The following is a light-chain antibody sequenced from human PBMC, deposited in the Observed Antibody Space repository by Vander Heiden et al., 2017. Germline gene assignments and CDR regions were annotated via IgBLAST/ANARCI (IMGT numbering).Light chain of an antibody. J-gene: IGLJ1*01. CDR1: TTVVGTYNV. CDR3: TSYAARNNYV. Sequence: ALTQPLSASVSPGQSVTISCTRTTTVVGTYNVVSWYKHHPGKAPKLIIYEVDKRPSGVPDRFSGSKSGNTASLTVSGLQTEDEADYYCTSYAARNNYVFGSGTKITVL. V-gene: IGLV2-8*01. CDR2: EVD.